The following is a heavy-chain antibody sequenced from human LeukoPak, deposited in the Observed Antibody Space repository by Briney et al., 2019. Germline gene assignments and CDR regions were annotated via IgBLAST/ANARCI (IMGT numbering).Heavy chain of an antibody. D-gene: IGHD6-19*01. J-gene: IGHJ1*01. CDR2: ISYDGSNK. CDR1: GFTFSSYG. Sequence: GGSLRLSCAASGFTFSSYGMHWVRQAPGKGLEWVAVISYDGSNKYYADSVKGRFTISRDNSKNTPYLQMNSLRAEDTAVYYCAKFSSGWYLGYFQHWGQGTLVTVSS. CDR3: AKFSSGWYLGYFQH. V-gene: IGHV3-30*18.